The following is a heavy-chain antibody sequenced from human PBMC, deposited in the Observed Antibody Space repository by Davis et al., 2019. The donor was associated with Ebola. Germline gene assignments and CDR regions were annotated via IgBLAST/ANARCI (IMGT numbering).Heavy chain of an antibody. D-gene: IGHD5-18*01. CDR2: IKQDGSEK. V-gene: IGHV3-7*01. CDR3: ARGSTWIQLWSFFDY. CDR1: GFTFSSYW. Sequence: PGGSLRLSCAASGFTFSSYWMSWVRRAPGKGLEWVANIKQDGSEKYYVDSVKGRFTISRDNAKNSLYLQMNSLRAEDTAVYYCARGSTWIQLWSFFDYWGQGTLVTVSS. J-gene: IGHJ4*02.